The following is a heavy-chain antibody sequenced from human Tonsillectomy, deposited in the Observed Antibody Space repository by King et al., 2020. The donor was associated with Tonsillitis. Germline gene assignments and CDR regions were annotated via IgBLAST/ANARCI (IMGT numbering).Heavy chain of an antibody. J-gene: IGHJ4*02. V-gene: IGHV4-59*08. D-gene: IGHD1-14*01. CDR1: GGSISSSY. Sequence: VQLQESGPGLVKPSETLSLTCTVSGGSISSSYWSWIRQPPGKGLEWIGYSYYTGNTNYNPSLKSRGTMSVDTSRNQFSLKLSSVTAADTAVYYCARHVLTTGSEDYFDYWGQGTLVTVSS. CDR3: ARHVLTTGSEDYFDY. CDR2: SYYTGNT.